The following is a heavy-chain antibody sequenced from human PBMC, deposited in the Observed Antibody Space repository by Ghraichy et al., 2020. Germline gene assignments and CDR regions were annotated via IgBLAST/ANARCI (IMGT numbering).Heavy chain of an antibody. Sequence: GGSLRLSCAASGFTFSSYWMHWVRQAPGKGLVWVSRINSDGSSTSYADSVKGRFTISRDNAKNTLYLQMNSLRAEDTAVYYCARDSGYDFWKGWFDPWGQGTLVTVSS. CDR1: GFTFSSYW. CDR2: INSDGSST. CDR3: ARDSGYDFWKGWFDP. J-gene: IGHJ5*02. D-gene: IGHD3-3*01. V-gene: IGHV3-74*01.